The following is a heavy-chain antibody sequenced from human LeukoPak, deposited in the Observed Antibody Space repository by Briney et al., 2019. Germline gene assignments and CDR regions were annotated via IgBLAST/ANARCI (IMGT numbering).Heavy chain of an antibody. CDR2: ISTSSRYI. CDR1: GFTLSTFN. D-gene: IGHD2-2*01. J-gene: IGHJ5*02. Sequence: GGSLRLSCAASGFTLSTFNMNWVRQAPGKGLEWFSSISTSSRYIYYRDSVKGRFTISRDDAKNSLYLQMNSLTVEDTAVYYCARADCSGSTCYLRHSWFDPWGQGTLVTVSS. V-gene: IGHV3-21*06. CDR3: ARADCSGSTCYLRHSWFDP.